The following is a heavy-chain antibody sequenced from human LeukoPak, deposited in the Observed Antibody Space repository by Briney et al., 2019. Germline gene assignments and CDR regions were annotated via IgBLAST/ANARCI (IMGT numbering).Heavy chain of an antibody. D-gene: IGHD3-22*01. Sequence: SETLSLTCAVYGGSFSGYYWSWIRQPPGKGLEWIGSIYYSGSTYYNPSLKSRVTISVDTSKNQFSLKLSSVTAADTAVYYCARHRFNYYDSSGYADWFDPWGQGTLVTVSS. J-gene: IGHJ5*02. CDR2: IYYSGST. CDR1: GGSFSGYY. CDR3: ARHRFNYYDSSGYADWFDP. V-gene: IGHV4-34*01.